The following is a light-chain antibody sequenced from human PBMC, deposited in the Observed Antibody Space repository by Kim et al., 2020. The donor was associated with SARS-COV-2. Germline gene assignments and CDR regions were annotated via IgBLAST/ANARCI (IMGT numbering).Light chain of an antibody. CDR3: QQRNNWPPAVT. J-gene: IGKJ4*01. CDR1: QSISVE. V-gene: IGKV3-11*01. Sequence: QRNTLSSTASQSISVELAWYQPKPGQAPRLPIYDASNRATGIPDRFRGSASGTEFTLNTSRLAPEEFALYYCQQRNNWPPAVTFGGGTKVDIK. CDR2: DAS.